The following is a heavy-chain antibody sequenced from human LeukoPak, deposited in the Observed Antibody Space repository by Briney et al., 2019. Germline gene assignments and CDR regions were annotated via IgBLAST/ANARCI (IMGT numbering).Heavy chain of an antibody. V-gene: IGHV3-23*01. J-gene: IGHJ4*02. D-gene: IGHD2-15*01. CDR3: AKQLGYCSDGSCYFPY. CDR1: GFTFSSYS. Sequence: QPGGSLRLSCAASGFTFSSYSMNWVRQAPGKGLEWVSGISGSGSSTYYADSVKGRFTLSRDYPKNTLYLQMNSLRAEDTAVYYCAKQLGYCSDGSCYFPYWGQGTLVTVSS. CDR2: ISGSGSST.